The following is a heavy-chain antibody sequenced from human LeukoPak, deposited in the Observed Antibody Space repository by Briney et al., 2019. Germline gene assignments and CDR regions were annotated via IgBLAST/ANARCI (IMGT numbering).Heavy chain of an antibody. V-gene: IGHV3-21*01. D-gene: IGHD2-15*01. Sequence: QSGGSLRLSCAASGFIFSSYSMNWVRQAPGKGLEWVSSISSSSSYIYYADSVKGRFTISRDNAKNPLYLQMNSLRAEDTAVYYCARDPSHRGYCSGGSCQMAHYGMDVWGQGTTLTVSS. CDR3: ARDPSHRGYCSGGSCQMAHYGMDV. CDR2: ISSSSSYI. CDR1: GFIFSSYS. J-gene: IGHJ6*02.